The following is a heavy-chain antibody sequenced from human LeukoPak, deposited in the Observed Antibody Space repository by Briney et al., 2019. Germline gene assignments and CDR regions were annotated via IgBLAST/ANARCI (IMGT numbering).Heavy chain of an antibody. J-gene: IGHJ4*02. CDR1: GFTFDDYA. V-gene: IGHV3-9*01. CDR3: AKDRGAVAGTSGGGFDY. D-gene: IGHD6-19*01. CDR2: ISWNSGSI. Sequence: PGGSLRLSCAASGFTFDDYAMHWVRQAPGKGLEWVSGISWNSGSIGYADSVKGRFTISRDNAKNSLYLQMNGLRAEDTALYYCAKDRGAVAGTSGGGFDYWGQGTLVTVSS.